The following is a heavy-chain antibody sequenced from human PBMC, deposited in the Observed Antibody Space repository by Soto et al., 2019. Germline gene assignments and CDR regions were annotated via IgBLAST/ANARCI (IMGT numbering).Heavy chain of an antibody. V-gene: IGHV3-23*01. CDR3: AKDSSTCKAPLDY. CDR1: GFTFSSYA. J-gene: IGHJ4*02. Sequence: EVQLLESGGGLVQPGGSLRLSCAASGFTFSSYALSWVRQAPGKGLEWVSTISGSGGSTYYADSVKGRFTISRDNSKNTLYLQMNSLRAEDTAVYYCAKDSSTCKAPLDYWGQGTLVTVSS. CDR2: ISGSGGST. D-gene: IGHD6-13*01.